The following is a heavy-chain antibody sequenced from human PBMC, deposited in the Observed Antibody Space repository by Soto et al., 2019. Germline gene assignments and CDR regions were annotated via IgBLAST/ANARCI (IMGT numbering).Heavy chain of an antibody. D-gene: IGHD6-6*01. CDR2: ISSSGVSI. V-gene: IGHV3-21*01. Sequence: PGGSLRLSCEAPGFTFSNYNMNWVRQAPGKGLEWVSSISSSGVSINYADSMKCRFSISRDNAQKSLHLQMNNLRIEDTAVYYCARNESSNFYGMDVWGQGTTVTVSS. CDR3: ARNESSNFYGMDV. J-gene: IGHJ6*02. CDR1: GFTFSNYN.